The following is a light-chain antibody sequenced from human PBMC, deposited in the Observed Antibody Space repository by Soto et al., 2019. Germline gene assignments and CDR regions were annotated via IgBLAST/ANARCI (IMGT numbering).Light chain of an antibody. CDR3: SSFAGSPVV. J-gene: IGLJ2*01. Sequence: QSALTQPPSAHGSPGQSVTITCSGTSSDVGEENYVSWYQQHPGKVPKLILYEVSKRPSGVPDRFSGSRSGNTASLTVSGLQAEDEADYYCSSFAGSPVVFGGGTKVTVL. V-gene: IGLV2-8*01. CDR2: EVS. CDR1: SSDVGEENY.